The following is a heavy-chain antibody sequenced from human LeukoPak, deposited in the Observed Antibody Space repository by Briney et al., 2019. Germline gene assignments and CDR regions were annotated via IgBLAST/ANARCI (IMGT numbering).Heavy chain of an antibody. D-gene: IGHD4-17*01. CDR3: ARDDYGDYTFHH. V-gene: IGHV4-59*01. CDR2: IHYSGST. CDR1: GGSISSYY. Sequence: SETLSLTCTVSGGSISSYYWSWIRQPPGKGLQWIGYIHYSGSTNYNPSLKSRVTISVDTSKNQFSLKLTPVTAADTAVYYCARDDYGDYTFHHWGQGTLVTVSS. J-gene: IGHJ1*01.